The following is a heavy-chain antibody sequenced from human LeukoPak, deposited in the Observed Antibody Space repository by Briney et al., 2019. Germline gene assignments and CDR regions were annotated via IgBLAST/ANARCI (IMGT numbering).Heavy chain of an antibody. CDR2: INLHTGGA. J-gene: IGHJ6*02. Sequence: VASVKVSCKSSGYTFTDYFLHWVRQAPGQGLEWMGCINLHTGGAHYAQKFQDWVSLTRDTSIDTAFMELSSLRSDATAIYYCARDFLGRTNGGSNYFGMDVWGQGTTVTVSS. CDR3: ARDFLGRTNGGSNYFGMDV. V-gene: IGHV1-2*04. D-gene: IGHD2-8*01. CDR1: GYTFTDYF.